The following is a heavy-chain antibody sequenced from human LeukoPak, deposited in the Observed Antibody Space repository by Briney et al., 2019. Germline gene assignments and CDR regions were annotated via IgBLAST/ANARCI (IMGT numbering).Heavy chain of an antibody. D-gene: IGHD4-17*01. CDR1: GFTFSSYW. J-gene: IGHJ2*01. Sequence: QPGGSLRLSCAASGFTFSSYWMSWVRQAPGKGLEWVANIKQDGSEKYYVDSVKGRFTISRDNAQNSLYLQMNSLRAEDTAVYYCARDQHGDSPYWYFDVWGRGTLVTVAS. CDR3: ARDQHGDSPYWYFDV. CDR2: IKQDGSEK. V-gene: IGHV3-7*01.